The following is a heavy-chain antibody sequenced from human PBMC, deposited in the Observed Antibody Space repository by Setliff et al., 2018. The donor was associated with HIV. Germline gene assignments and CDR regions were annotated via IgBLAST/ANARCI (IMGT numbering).Heavy chain of an antibody. CDR2: ITPNSGGT. CDR1: GYSLTDFY. Sequence: PSVKVSCKASGYSLTDFYIHWVRQAPGQGLEWMGWITPNSGGTEYAGKFQGRVTLTRDTSINTAYMEVTRLTSDDTAVYYCAGVSSQFSEWRKDYFEYWGRGSLVTVSS. D-gene: IGHD3-3*01. CDR3: AGVSSQFSEWRKDYFEY. J-gene: IGHJ4*02. V-gene: IGHV1-2*02.